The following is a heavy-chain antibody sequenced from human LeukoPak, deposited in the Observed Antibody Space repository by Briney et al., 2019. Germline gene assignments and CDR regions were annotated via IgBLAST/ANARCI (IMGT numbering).Heavy chain of an antibody. CDR2: INDSGSP. CDR1: GGSFNGYH. V-gene: IGHV4-34*01. D-gene: IGHD2-2*01. J-gene: IGHJ4*02. CDR3: ARGPHQHWPLGQF. Sequence: SETLSLTCEVNGGSFNGYHWTWIRQSPGKGLEWIGEINDSGSPIYSPSLRSRLTISVDTSKNQFSVTLTSVTVADTAVYYCARGPHQHWPLGQFWGQGSLVTVSS.